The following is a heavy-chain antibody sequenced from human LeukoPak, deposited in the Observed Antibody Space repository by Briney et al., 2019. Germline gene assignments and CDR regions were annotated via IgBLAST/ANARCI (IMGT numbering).Heavy chain of an antibody. CDR3: YYYDTSTYWYFDL. D-gene: IGHD3-22*01. J-gene: IGHJ2*01. CDR1: GGSIRSNNYY. Sequence: SETLSLTCTVSGGSIRSNNYYWGWVRQPPGKGLEWIGTIYYSGSTSYNPSLKSRVTISVDMSKNQFSLKLSSVTAADTAVHYPYYYDTSTYWYFDLWGRGTLVTVSS. V-gene: IGHV4-39*01. CDR2: IYYSGST.